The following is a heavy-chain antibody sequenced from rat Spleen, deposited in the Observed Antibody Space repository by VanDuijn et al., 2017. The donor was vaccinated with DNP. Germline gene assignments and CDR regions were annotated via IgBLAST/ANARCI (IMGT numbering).Heavy chain of an antibody. Sequence: QVQLKESGPGLVQPSQTLSLTCTVSGFSLTTYGVTWVRQPPGKGLEWIAAISSGGSTYYNSALKSRLSISRDTSKSQVFLKMNSLQTEDTAIYFCTYQGAYWGQGTLVTVSS. CDR1: GFSLTTYG. CDR2: ISSGGST. V-gene: IGHV2S12*01. J-gene: IGHJ3*01. CDR3: TYQGAY.